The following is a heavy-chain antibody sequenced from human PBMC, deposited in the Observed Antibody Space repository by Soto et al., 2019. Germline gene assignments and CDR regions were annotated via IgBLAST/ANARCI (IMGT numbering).Heavy chain of an antibody. CDR3: ARDYPTHIAAAHLNYYYYYGMDV. CDR2: ISSSSSYI. J-gene: IGHJ6*02. V-gene: IGHV3-21*01. D-gene: IGHD6-13*01. CDR1: GFTFSSYS. Sequence: EVQLVESGGGLVKPGGSLRLSCAASGFTFSSYSMNWVRQAPGKGLEWVSSISSSSSYIYYADSVKGRFTISRDNAKNSLYLQMNSLRAEDTAVYYCARDYPTHIAAAHLNYYYYYGMDVWGQGTTVTVSS.